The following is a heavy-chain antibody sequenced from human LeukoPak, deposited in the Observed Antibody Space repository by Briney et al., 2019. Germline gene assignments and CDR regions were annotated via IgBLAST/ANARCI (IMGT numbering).Heavy chain of an antibody. D-gene: IGHD3-10*01. J-gene: IGHJ4*02. CDR3: ARVMVAWFGDKAFDY. V-gene: IGHV1-46*01. CDR2: INPNGGAT. CDR1: GYTFTHYY. Sequence: GASVKVSCKAPGYTFTHYYIHWVRQAPGQGLECMGIINPNGGATSYTQKFQGRVTMTRDTSTSTVYMELSSLRSEDTPVYYCARVMVAWFGDKAFDYWGQGTLVTVSS.